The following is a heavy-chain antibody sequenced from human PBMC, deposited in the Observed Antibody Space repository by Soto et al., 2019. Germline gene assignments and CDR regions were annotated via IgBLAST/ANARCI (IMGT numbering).Heavy chain of an antibody. CDR2: INYSGST. J-gene: IGHJ4*02. D-gene: IGHD3-22*01. V-gene: IGHV4-31*03. CDR1: CGSVTNSSYY. CDR3: ARYYYDRSGYYGLDY. Sequence: SETLSLTCTVSCGSVTNSSYYWGWIRQSPGKGLEWIGYINYSGSTYYNPSLKSRVTISVDTSDSQLSLKMSSVTAADTAVYYCARYYYDRSGYYGLDYWGQGTLVTVSS.